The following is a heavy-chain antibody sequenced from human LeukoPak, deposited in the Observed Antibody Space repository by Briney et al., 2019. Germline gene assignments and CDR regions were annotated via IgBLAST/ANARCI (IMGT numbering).Heavy chain of an antibody. J-gene: IGHJ4*02. CDR1: GFPVRSRY. CDR3: ASLEGGPTDGR. CDR2: IYRGGST. Sequence: GGSLRLSCEVSGFPVRSRYMTWVRQAPGKGLECVSVIYRGGSTYYIDSVRGRFTISRDISNSTMYLEMNDLRVEDTAMYYCASLEGGPTDGRWGQGTLVTVSS. D-gene: IGHD3-3*01. V-gene: IGHV3-53*01.